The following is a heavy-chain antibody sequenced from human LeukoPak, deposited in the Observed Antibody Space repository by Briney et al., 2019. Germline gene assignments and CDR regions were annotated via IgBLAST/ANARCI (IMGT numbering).Heavy chain of an antibody. V-gene: IGHV3-23*01. Sequence: GGSLRLSCVGSGFSFSTYDMGWVRQTPGKGLEWVSAISTTGGYTEDADSVKGRFTISRDNSQNTLFLQMHSLRAEDTAVYYCAKGGSYSSGWYFVYWGQGTLVTVSS. D-gene: IGHD6-19*01. CDR3: AKGGSYSSGWYFVY. CDR2: ISTTGGYT. CDR1: GFSFSTYD. J-gene: IGHJ4*02.